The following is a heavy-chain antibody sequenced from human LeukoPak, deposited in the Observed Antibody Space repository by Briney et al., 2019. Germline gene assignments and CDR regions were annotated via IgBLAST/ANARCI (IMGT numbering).Heavy chain of an antibody. J-gene: IGHJ4*02. D-gene: IGHD3-16*02. CDR2: IIPIFGTA. V-gene: IGHV1-69*13. Sequence: GASVKVSCKASGGTFSSYAISWVRQAPGQGLEWMGGIIPIFGTANYAQKFQGRVTITADESTSTAYMELSSLRSEDTAVYYCARRRLGELSHGGFDYWGQGTLVTASS. CDR1: GGTFSSYA. CDR3: ARRRLGELSHGGFDY.